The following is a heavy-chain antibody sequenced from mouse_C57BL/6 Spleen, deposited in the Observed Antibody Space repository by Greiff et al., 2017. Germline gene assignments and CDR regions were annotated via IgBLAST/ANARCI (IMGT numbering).Heavy chain of an antibody. CDR1: GFTFSSYA. CDR3: ARGLTGTFAY. V-gene: IGHV5-4*03. CDR2: ICDGGSYA. D-gene: IGHD4-1*01. Sequence: EVKLMESGGGLVKPGGSLKLSCAASGFTFSSYAMSWVRPTPEKRLEWVATICDGGSYAYYPDNVKGRFTISRDNAKNNLYLQMSRLMSEDTAVYYCARGLTGTFAYWGQGTLVTVSA. J-gene: IGHJ3*01.